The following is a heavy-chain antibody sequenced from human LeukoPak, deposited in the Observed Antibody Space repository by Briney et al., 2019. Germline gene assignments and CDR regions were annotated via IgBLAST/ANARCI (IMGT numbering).Heavy chain of an antibody. CDR3: AKDRTVGYYGSGSLYYFDY. D-gene: IGHD3-10*01. CDR1: GFTFSTYC. J-gene: IGHJ4*02. V-gene: IGHV3-7*01. CDR2: IKPDGDEK. Sequence: GGSLRLSCAASGFTFSTYCMTWLRQTPGKGLEWVANIKPDGDEKYYVDSVKGRFTISRDNAKNSLYLQMNSLRAEDMAVYYCAKDRTVGYYGSGSLYYFDYWGQGTLVTVSS.